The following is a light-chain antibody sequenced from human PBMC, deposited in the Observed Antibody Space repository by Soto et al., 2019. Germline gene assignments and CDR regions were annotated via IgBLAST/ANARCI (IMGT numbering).Light chain of an antibody. Sequence: CRASQSISSWLAWYQQKPGKAPKLLIYKASSLESGVPSRFSGSGSGTEFTGMMCRHHSDAAVPYYCDPYTTSGTFAEGTKVDIK. V-gene: IGKV1-5*03. CDR3: DPYTTSGT. J-gene: IGKJ1*01. CDR2: KAS. CDR1: QSISSW.